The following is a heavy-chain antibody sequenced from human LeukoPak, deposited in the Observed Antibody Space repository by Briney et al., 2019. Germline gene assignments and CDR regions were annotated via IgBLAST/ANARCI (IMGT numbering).Heavy chain of an antibody. D-gene: IGHD3-10*01. CDR2: FDPEDGET. CDR1: GYTLTELS. J-gene: IGHJ4*02. V-gene: IGHV1-24*01. Sequence: ASVEVSCKVSGYTLTELSMHWVRQAPGKGLEWMGGFDPEDGETIYAQKFQGRVTMTEDTSTDTAYMELSSLRSEDTAVYYCATDTWGGFRYDYWGQGTLVTVSS. CDR3: ATDTWGGFRYDY.